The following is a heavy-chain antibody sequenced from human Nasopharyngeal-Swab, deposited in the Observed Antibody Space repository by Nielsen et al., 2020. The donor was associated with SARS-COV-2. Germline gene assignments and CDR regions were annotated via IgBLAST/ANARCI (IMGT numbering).Heavy chain of an antibody. CDR3: ARESYGANEGAFDI. CDR2: IWYDGSNK. CDR1: GFTFSSYG. V-gene: IGHV3-33*01. D-gene: IGHD4-17*01. Sequence: GESLKISCAASGFTFSSYGMHWVRQAPGKGLEWMAVIWYDGSNKYYADSVKGRFTISRDNSKNTLYLQMNSLRAEDTTVYYCARESYGANEGAFDIWGQGTMVTVSS. J-gene: IGHJ3*02.